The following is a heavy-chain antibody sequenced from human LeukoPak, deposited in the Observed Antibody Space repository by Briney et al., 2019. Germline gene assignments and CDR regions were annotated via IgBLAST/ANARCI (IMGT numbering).Heavy chain of an antibody. D-gene: IGHD3-10*01. Sequence: SETLSLTCTVSGGSISSYYWSWIRQPAGKGLEWIGRIYTSGSTNYNPSLKSRVTMSVDTSKNQFSLKLSSVTAADTAVYYCARGRRFGESYYFDYWGQGTLVTVSP. CDR3: ARGRRFGESYYFDY. V-gene: IGHV4-4*07. J-gene: IGHJ4*02. CDR2: IYTSGST. CDR1: GGSISSYY.